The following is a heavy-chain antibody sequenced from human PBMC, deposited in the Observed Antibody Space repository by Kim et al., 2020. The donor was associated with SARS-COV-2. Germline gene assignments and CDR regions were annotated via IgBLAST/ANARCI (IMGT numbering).Heavy chain of an antibody. CDR3: ARTAVAGRGNWFDP. Sequence: SETLSLTCAVSGGSISSSNWWSWVRQPPGKGLEWIGEIYHSGSTNYNPSLKSRVTISVDKSKNQFSLKLSSVTAADTAVYYCARTAVAGRGNWFDPWGQGTLVTVSS. V-gene: IGHV4-4*02. J-gene: IGHJ5*02. D-gene: IGHD6-19*01. CDR1: GGSISSSNW. CDR2: IYHSGST.